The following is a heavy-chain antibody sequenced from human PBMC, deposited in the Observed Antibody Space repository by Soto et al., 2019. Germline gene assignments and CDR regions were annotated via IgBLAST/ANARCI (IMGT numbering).Heavy chain of an antibody. CDR2: IKQDGSER. D-gene: IGHD1-1*01. Sequence: GGSLRLSCAASGFTFSTYWMSWVRQAPGKGLEWVANIKQDGSERYYVDSVTGRFTISRDNAKNSLYLQMNSLRAEDTAVYYCATDSGTSDYWGQGTPVTVSS. CDR3: ATDSGTSDY. CDR1: GFTFSTYW. J-gene: IGHJ4*02. V-gene: IGHV3-7*01.